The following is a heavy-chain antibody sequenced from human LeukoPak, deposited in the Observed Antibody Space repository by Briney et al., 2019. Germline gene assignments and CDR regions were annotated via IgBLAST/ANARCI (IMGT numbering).Heavy chain of an antibody. CDR2: IYPGDSDT. D-gene: IGHD3-22*01. V-gene: IGHV5-51*01. Sequence: GESLKISCKGSGYSFTSYWIGWVRQMPGKGLEWMGIIYPGDSDTRYSPSFQGQVTISADKSISTAYLQWSSLKASDTAMYYCARAHYYDSRGYYAEIAKRGGFDSWGQGTLVTVSS. CDR1: GYSFTSYW. J-gene: IGHJ4*02. CDR3: ARAHYYDSRGYYAEIAKRGGFDS.